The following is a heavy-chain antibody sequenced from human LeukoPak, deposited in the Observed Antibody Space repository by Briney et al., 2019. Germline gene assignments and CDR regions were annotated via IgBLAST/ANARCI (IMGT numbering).Heavy chain of an antibody. CDR2: ISDSGNT. V-gene: IGHV3-23*01. CDR3: AKWGFDP. J-gene: IGHJ5*02. Sequence: GGSLRLSCAASGFTLSSYAMSWVRQAPGKGLEWVSAISDSGNTYHADSVKGRFTISRDNSKNTLYLQMNSLRAEDTAVYYCAKWGFDPWGQGTLVTVSS. CDR1: GFTLSSYA.